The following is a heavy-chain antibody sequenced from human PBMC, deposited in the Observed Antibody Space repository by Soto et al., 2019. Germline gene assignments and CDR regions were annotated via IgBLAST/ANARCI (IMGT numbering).Heavy chain of an antibody. J-gene: IGHJ4*02. V-gene: IGHV4-39*01. CDR3: VRAGTGYQLDY. D-gene: IGHD3-9*01. CDR2: IYYTGST. Sequence: PSETLSLTCTVSGGSISSSSYYWGWIRQPPGRGLEWIGFIYYTGSTNYNPSLNSRVTISVDTSKNQFSLTVTSVTAADTALYYCVRAGTGYQLDYWGQGTLVTVSS. CDR1: GGSISSSSYY.